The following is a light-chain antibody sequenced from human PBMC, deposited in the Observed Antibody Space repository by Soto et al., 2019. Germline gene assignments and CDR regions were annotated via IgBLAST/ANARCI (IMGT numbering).Light chain of an antibody. V-gene: IGKV4-1*01. CDR3: QQYFSKPLT. J-gene: IGKJ4*01. CDR1: RSVLWSFNNKAF. Sequence: DIVMTQSPESLAVSLGERATINCKSSRSVLWSFNNKAFLSWYQQKPGQPPKLLIYWASTRESGVPDRFSGSGSGTDFTLTISSLQAEDVALYYCQQYFSKPLTFGGGTRVEIK. CDR2: WAS.